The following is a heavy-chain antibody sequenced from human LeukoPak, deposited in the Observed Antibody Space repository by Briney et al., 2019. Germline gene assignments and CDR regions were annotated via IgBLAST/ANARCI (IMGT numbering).Heavy chain of an antibody. V-gene: IGHV4-39*01. Sequence: PSETLSLTCTVSGGSISSSSYYWGWIRQPPGKGLEWIGSSYYSGSTYYNPSLKSRVTISVDTSKNQFSLKLSSVTAADTAVYYCASPRNGGYYEWGQGTLVTVSS. J-gene: IGHJ4*02. CDR3: ASPRNGGYYE. CDR2: SYYSGST. D-gene: IGHD3-22*01. CDR1: GGSISSSSYY.